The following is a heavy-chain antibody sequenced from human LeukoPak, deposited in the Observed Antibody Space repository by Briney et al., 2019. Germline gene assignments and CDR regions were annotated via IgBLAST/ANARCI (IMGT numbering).Heavy chain of an antibody. J-gene: IGHJ4*02. CDR2: INNDGTDT. CDR3: TRHFYGIDS. CDR1: GFTFSDYW. V-gene: IGHV3-74*01. Sequence: GGSLRLSCAASGFTFSDYWMQWVRQVPGKGLVWVSHINNDGTDTKYADSVKGRFTISRDNARNTLYLQMNTLRAEDTAVYYCTRHFYGIDSWGQGTLVTVSS. D-gene: IGHD2/OR15-2a*01.